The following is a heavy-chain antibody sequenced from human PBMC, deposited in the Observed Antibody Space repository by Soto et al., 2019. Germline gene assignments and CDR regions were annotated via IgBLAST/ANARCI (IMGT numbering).Heavy chain of an antibody. J-gene: IGHJ5*02. CDR1: GYFFTNND. CDR3: ARMETFGSLNWFDP. D-gene: IGHD3-16*01. V-gene: IGHV1-8*01. CDR2: MNPGSGDT. Sequence: ASVKVSSKASGYFFTNNDVSWVRQANGQGLEWRGWMNPGSGDTGYAQKIQGRVTMTRDVSIATAYMELSSLRSDDTAIYYCARMETFGSLNWFDPWGQGTLVTVSS.